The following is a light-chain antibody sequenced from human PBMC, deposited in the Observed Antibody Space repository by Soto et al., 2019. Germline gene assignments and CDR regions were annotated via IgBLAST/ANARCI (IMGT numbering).Light chain of an antibody. CDR2: EAS. V-gene: IGKV1-5*03. Sequence: DIQMTQSPSSLSASVGDRVTITCRASQSIVTWLAWYQQKPGKAPKLLIYEASSFESGVPSRFSGTGSGTEFPLTISSLQPDDSATYSYQQFNSSPYTFGQGTKVEIK. CDR3: QQFNSSPYT. J-gene: IGKJ2*01. CDR1: QSIVTW.